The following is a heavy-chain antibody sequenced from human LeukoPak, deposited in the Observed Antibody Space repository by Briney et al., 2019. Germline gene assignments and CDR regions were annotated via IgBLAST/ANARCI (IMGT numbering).Heavy chain of an antibody. D-gene: IGHD2-15*01. CDR2: ISLAGTYI. V-gene: IGHV3-21*01. J-gene: IGHJ3*01. Sequence: PGGSLRLSCAASELSFKTYSMNWLRQSPGKGLEWVASISLAGTYIDYADSVKGRFTVPRDNGSNSLFLEMTSLRADDTAVYYCARGFCSGGTCYRITGTFDVWGHGTMVSVSS. CDR3: ARGFCSGGTCYRITGTFDV. CDR1: ELSFKTYS.